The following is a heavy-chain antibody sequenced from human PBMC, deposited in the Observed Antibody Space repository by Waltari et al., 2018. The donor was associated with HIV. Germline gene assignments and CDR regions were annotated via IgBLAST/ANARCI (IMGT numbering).Heavy chain of an antibody. D-gene: IGHD2-2*01. CDR1: GVSFSDYY. Sequence: QVQLQQWGAGLLKPSETLSLTCAVYGVSFSDYYWTWIRQPPGKGLEWIGEINHSGSTNYKPPLKSRVTISVDTSKNQFSLKLSSVTAADTAVYYCARRGFRFCSSTTCLDYWGQGTLVTVSS. V-gene: IGHV4-34*01. CDR2: INHSGST. J-gene: IGHJ4*02. CDR3: ARRGFRFCSSTTCLDY.